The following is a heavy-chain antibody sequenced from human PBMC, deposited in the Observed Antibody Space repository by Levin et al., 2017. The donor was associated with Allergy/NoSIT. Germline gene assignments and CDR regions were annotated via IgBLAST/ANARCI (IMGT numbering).Heavy chain of an antibody. J-gene: IGHJ4*02. Sequence: GESLKISCKASGYTFTGYYMHWVRQAPGQGLEWMGWINPNSGGTNYAQKFQGRVTMTRDTSISTAYMELSRLRSDDTAVYYCASVDDFWSGPFDYWGQGTLVTVSS. CDR2: INPNSGGT. V-gene: IGHV1-2*02. CDR1: GYTFTGYY. D-gene: IGHD3-3*01. CDR3: ASVDDFWSGPFDY.